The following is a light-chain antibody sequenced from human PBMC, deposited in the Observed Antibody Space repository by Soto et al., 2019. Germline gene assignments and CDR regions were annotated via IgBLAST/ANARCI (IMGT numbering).Light chain of an antibody. J-gene: IGKJ2*01. Sequence: DIEMTQSPSSLSASVGDTVTINCRASQNIYNFLNWYQQRPGQAPRVVLFAASILESGVPSRFSGVGSGTDFTLTITGLQPEDLGTSYCHKSYSGSVYTFGQGTRVEVK. CDR1: QNIYNF. CDR2: AAS. V-gene: IGKV1-39*01. CDR3: HKSYSGSVYT.